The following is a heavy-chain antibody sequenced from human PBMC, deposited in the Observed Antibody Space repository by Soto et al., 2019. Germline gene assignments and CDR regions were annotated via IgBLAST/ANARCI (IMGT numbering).Heavy chain of an antibody. Sequence: GGSLRLSCAASGFTLSNAWINWVRQAPGKGLEWVGRIKSKTDGGTTDYAAPVKGRFNISRDDSKNTLYLQMNSLKTEDTAVYYCTTGGIIFGVVTKNWGQGTLVTVSS. CDR3: TTGGIIFGVVTKN. CDR2: IKSKTDGGTT. CDR1: GFTLSNAW. J-gene: IGHJ4*02. D-gene: IGHD3-3*01. V-gene: IGHV3-15*07.